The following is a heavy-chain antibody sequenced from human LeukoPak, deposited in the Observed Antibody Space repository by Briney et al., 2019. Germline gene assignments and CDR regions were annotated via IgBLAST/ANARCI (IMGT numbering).Heavy chain of an antibody. J-gene: IGHJ4*02. CDR3: ARYCSSTSCYKVAPDY. D-gene: IGHD2-2*02. CDR1: GGTFSSYA. CDR2: IIPILGIA. Sequence: GSSVTVSCKASGGTFSSYAISWVRQAPGQGLEWMGRIIPILGIANYAQKFQGRVTITADKSTSTAYMELSSLRSEDTAVYYCARYCSSTSCYKVAPDYWGQGTLVTVSS. V-gene: IGHV1-69*04.